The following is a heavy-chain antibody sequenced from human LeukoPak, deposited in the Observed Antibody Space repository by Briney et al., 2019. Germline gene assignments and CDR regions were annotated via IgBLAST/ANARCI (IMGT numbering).Heavy chain of an antibody. CDR1: GFTFGRYW. J-gene: IGHJ4*02. V-gene: IGHV3-7*01. CDR3: ARLKDDVTKLDY. Sequence: PGGSLRLSCPGFGFTFGRYWMSWVRQAPGKGLEWVASINQGGSRLHYLDSVTGRFIISRDDAQNSLFLQMTRLRVDDTAVYYCARLKDDVTKLDYWGQGTLVSVSS. D-gene: IGHD2-8*01. CDR2: INQGGSRL.